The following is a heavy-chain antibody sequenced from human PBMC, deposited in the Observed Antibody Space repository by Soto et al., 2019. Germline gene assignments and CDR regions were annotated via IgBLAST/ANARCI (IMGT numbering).Heavy chain of an antibody. V-gene: IGHV4-31*03. CDR2: IYYSGST. J-gene: IGHJ4*02. D-gene: IGHD4-17*01. Sequence: QVQLQESGPGLVKPSQTLSLTCTVSGGSISSGGYYWSWIRQHPGKGLEWIGYIYYSGSTYYNPSLKSRVTISVDSSKNQFSLKLSSVTAADTAVYYCARHGPHDYGEDLIDYWGQGTLVTVSS. CDR3: ARHGPHDYGEDLIDY. CDR1: GGSISSGGYY.